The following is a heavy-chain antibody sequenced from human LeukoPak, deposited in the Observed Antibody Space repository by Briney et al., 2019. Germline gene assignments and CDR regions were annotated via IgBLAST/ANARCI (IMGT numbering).Heavy chain of an antibody. CDR1: GGSFSGYY. V-gene: IGHV4-34*01. D-gene: IGHD3-10*01. CDR2: INHSGST. Sequence: SETLSLTCAVYGGSFSGYYWSWIRQPPGKGLEWIGEINHSGSTNYNPSLKSRVTISVDTSKNQFSLKLSSVTAADTAVYYCARGRITMVRGVIITSCWYDPWGQGTLVNVSS. J-gene: IGHJ5*02. CDR3: ARGRITMVRGVIITSCWYDP.